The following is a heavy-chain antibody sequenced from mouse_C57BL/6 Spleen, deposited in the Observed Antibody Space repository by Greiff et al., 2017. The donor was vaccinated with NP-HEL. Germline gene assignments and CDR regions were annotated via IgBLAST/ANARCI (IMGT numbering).Heavy chain of an antibody. Sequence: QVQLQQPGAELVRPGSSVKLSCKASGYTFTSYCLDWVKQRPGQGLEWLGNIYPSDSDTHYNQKFKYKPTLTVDKSSSTAYMQLSSLTSEDSAVYDSARGGDEGYFSWFADGGQGTLVTVSA. CDR3: ARGGDEGYFSWFAD. CDR1: GYTFTSYC. CDR2: IYPSDSDT. D-gene: IGHD2-3*01. J-gene: IGHJ3*01. V-gene: IGHV1-61*01.